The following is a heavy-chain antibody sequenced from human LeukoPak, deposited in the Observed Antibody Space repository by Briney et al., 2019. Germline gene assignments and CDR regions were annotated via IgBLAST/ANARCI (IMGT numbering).Heavy chain of an antibody. Sequence: SETLSLTCTVSGGSISSYYWSWIRQPPGKGLEWIGYIYYSGSTNYNPSLKSRVTISVDTSKNQFSLKLSSVTAADTAVYYCARENLVGATSYFDYWGQGTLVTVSS. CDR3: ARENLVGATSYFDY. V-gene: IGHV4-59*01. CDR1: GGSISSYY. J-gene: IGHJ4*02. CDR2: IYYSGST. D-gene: IGHD1-26*01.